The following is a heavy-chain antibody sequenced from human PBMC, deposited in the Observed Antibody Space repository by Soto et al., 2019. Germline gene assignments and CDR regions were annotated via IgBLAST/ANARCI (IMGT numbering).Heavy chain of an antibody. D-gene: IGHD6-19*01. CDR2: IWYDGSNK. CDR3: ARDPTLLVAGSYYFGY. CDR1: GFTFSSYG. V-gene: IGHV3-33*01. Sequence: QVQLVESGGGVAQPGRSLRLSCAASGFTFSSYGMHWVRQAPGKGLEWVAVIWYDGSNKYYADSVKGRFTISRDNSKNTLYLQMNSPRPEDTAVYYCARDPTLLVAGSYYFGYWGQGTLVTVSS. J-gene: IGHJ4*02.